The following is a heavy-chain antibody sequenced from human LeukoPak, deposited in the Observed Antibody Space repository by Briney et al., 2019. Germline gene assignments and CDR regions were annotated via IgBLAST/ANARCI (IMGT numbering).Heavy chain of an antibody. Sequence: ASVNVSCKASGGTYSSYAISWVRQAPGQGLEWMGGIIPILGTANYAQKFQGRVTITADESTSTAYMELSSLRSEDTAVYYCATAITIFGVVIEYYYGMDVWGQGTTVTVSS. V-gene: IGHV1-69*13. CDR2: IIPILGTA. J-gene: IGHJ6*02. D-gene: IGHD3-3*01. CDR1: GGTYSSYA. CDR3: ATAITIFGVVIEYYYGMDV.